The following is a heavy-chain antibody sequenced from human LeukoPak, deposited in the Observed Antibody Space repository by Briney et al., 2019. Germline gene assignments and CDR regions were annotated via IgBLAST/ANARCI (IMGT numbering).Heavy chain of an antibody. J-gene: IGHJ4*02. D-gene: IGHD2/OR15-2a*01. CDR1: GDSVSGKCAVA. CDR2: TYYRTKWNN. V-gene: IGHV6-1*01. CDR3: ARGRNSGFDY. Sequence: SQTLSLTCAISGDSVSGKCAVAWNWLRKSPSRGHEWLGRTYYRTKWNNDYAVSVKSRITINPDTSKNQFSLHLNSVTPEDTAVYYCARGRNSGFDYGSQRSLVTVSA.